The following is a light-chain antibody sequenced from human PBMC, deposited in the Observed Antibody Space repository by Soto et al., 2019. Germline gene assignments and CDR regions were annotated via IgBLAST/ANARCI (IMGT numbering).Light chain of an antibody. CDR3: RQRNNWPI. J-gene: IGKJ1*01. V-gene: IGKV3-11*01. CDR2: KGS. CDR1: KSISIY. Sequence: ETVLTQSPAFLSLSPGDRATLSCRASKSISIYLAWFQQKPGQAPRLLIFKGSERAPGDPARFSGSGSETDFTLTISSLEPEDCETYYCRQRNNWPIFGHGTKVDI.